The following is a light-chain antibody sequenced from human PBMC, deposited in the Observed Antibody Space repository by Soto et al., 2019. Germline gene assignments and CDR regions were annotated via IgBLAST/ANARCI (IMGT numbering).Light chain of an antibody. CDR2: DVS. V-gene: IGLV2-11*01. Sequence: SALTQPRSVSESPGQSVTISCTGTSSDVGGYNYVSWYQQHPGKAPKLMIYDVSKRPSGVPDRFSGSKSGNTASLTISGLQAEDEADYYCCSYAGSYTFNVFGTGTKVTVL. CDR3: CSYAGSYTFNV. J-gene: IGLJ1*01. CDR1: SSDVGGYNY.